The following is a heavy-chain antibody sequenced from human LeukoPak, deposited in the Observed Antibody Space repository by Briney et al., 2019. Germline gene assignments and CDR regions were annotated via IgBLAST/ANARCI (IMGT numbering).Heavy chain of an antibody. Sequence: NVSGPTLVKPTETLTLTCTFSGFSLTTNGVGVGWIHQPPGKALEWLVFIYWDDDKRYSPSLKNRLTITKDTSKNQVVLTMTNMDPVDTATYYCARGIGGPFDYWGQGTLVTVSS. D-gene: IGHD3-16*01. CDR3: ARGIGGPFDY. CDR2: IYWDDDK. V-gene: IGHV2-5*02. J-gene: IGHJ4*02. CDR1: GFSLTTNGVG.